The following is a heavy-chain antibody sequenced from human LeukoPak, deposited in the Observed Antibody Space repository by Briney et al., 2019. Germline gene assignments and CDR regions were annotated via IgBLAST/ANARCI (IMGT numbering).Heavy chain of an antibody. J-gene: IGHJ4*02. CDR3: ARDRSSYEYYFDY. V-gene: IGHV3-30-3*01. Sequence: GRSLRLSCAASGFTFSSYAMHWVRQAPGKGLEWVAVISYDGSNKYCADSVKGRFTISRDNSRNTLYLQMDSLRAEDTAVYYCARDRSSYEYYFDYWGQGTLVTVSS. CDR1: GFTFSSYA. CDR2: ISYDGSNK. D-gene: IGHD5-12*01.